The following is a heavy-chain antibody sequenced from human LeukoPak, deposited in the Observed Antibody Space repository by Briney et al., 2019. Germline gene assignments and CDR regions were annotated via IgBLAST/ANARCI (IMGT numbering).Heavy chain of an antibody. D-gene: IGHD6-13*01. J-gene: IGHJ4*02. CDR3: AKEYSSSWYYFDY. V-gene: IGHV3-30*02. Sequence: GGSLRLSCAASGFTFSSYGMHWVRQAPGKGLEWVAVIWYGGSNKYYADSVKGRFTISRDNSKNTLYLQMNSLRAEDTAVYYCAKEYSSSWYYFDYWGQGTLVTVSS. CDR2: IWYGGSNK. CDR1: GFTFSSYG.